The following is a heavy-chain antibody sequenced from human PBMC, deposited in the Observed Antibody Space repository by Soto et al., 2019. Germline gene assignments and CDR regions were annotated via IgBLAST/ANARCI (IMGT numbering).Heavy chain of an antibody. J-gene: IGHJ6*02. CDR1: GFIFPDYY. CDR2: IAQDGTEI. Sequence: EMQLVESGGGLVQPGGSLRLSCATSGFIFPDYYMTWVRQAPGKGLEWVAYIAQDGTEIYSVDSVKGRFTISRDSAKNSLYLQMNSLTAEDTALYYCARWSQAMDVWGQGTSVTVSS. CDR3: ARWSQAMDV. D-gene: IGHD2-15*01. V-gene: IGHV3-7*03.